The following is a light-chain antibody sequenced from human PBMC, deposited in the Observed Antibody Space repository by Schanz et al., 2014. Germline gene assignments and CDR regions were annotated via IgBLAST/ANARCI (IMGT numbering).Light chain of an antibody. CDR2: DVS. V-gene: IGLV2-14*01. CDR3: SSYTTNSAPGVV. J-gene: IGLJ2*01. CDR1: SSDLITYNR. Sequence: QSDLTQPASVSGSPGQSVTISCTGTSSDLITYNRVSWYQQHPGKAPKLMIYDVSNRPSGVSNRFSGSKSGNTASLTISGLQADDEADYYCSSYTTNSAPGVVFGGGTNLTVL.